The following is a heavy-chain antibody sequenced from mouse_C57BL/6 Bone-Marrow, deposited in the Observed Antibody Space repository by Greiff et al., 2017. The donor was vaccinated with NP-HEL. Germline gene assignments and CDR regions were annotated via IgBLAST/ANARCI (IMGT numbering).Heavy chain of an antibody. Sequence: VQLQQPGAELVKPGASVKMSCKASGYTFTSYWITWVKQRPGQGLEWIGNIYPGSGSTNYNEKFKSKATLTVDTSSSTAYMQLSSLTSEDSAVYYCANNYYGSIYLYWYFDVWGTGTTVTVSS. V-gene: IGHV1-55*01. CDR1: GYTFTSYW. CDR3: ANNYYGSIYLYWYFDV. J-gene: IGHJ1*03. D-gene: IGHD1-1*01. CDR2: IYPGSGST.